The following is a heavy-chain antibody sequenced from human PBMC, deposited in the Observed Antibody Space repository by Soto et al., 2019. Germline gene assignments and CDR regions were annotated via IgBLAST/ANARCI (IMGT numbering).Heavy chain of an antibody. CDR3: ARKPDYDFWSGYLDHSDY. CDR2: IYYSGST. CDR1: GGSISSYY. Sequence: PSETLSLTCTVSGGSISSYYWSWIRQPPGKGLEWIGYIYYSGSTNYNPSLKSRVTISVDTSKNQFSLKLSSVTAADTAVYYCARKPDYDFWSGYLDHSDYWGQGTLVTVSS. V-gene: IGHV4-59*08. J-gene: IGHJ4*02. D-gene: IGHD3-3*01.